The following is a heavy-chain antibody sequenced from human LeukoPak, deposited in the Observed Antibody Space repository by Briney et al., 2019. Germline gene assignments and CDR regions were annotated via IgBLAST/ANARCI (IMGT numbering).Heavy chain of an antibody. CDR3: ARGGYTYSPAIYYFAY. D-gene: IGHD5-18*01. CDR2: IYSGGST. Sequence: GGSLRLSCAASGFTVSSNYMSLVRQPPGKGLEWVPLIYSGGSTYYADSVKGRFTISRDNSKNTVYLQMNSLRAEDTAVYYCARGGYTYSPAIYYFAYWGQGTLVTVSS. CDR1: GFTVSSNY. V-gene: IGHV3-53*01. J-gene: IGHJ4*02.